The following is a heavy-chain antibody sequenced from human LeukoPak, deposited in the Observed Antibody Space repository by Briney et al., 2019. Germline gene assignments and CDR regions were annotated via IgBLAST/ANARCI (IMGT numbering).Heavy chain of an antibody. J-gene: IGHJ5*02. V-gene: IGHV4-34*01. CDR2: INHSGST. D-gene: IGHD3-3*01. CDR1: GGSFSGYY. CDR3: ARGGYDFWSGYYIPRGPTLNWFDP. Sequence: SETLSLTCAVYGGSFSGYYWSWIRQPPGKGLEWIGEINHSGSTNYNPSLKSRVTISVDTSKNQFSLKLSSVTAADTAVYYCARGGYDFWSGYYIPRGPTLNWFDPWGQGTLVTVSS.